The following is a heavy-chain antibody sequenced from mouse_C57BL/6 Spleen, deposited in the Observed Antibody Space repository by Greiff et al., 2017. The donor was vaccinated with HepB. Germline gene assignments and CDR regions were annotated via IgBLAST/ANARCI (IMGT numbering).Heavy chain of an antibody. CDR1: GYAFSSYW. D-gene: IGHD2-3*01. J-gene: IGHJ2*01. Sequence: QVQLQQSGAELVKPGASVKISCKASGYAFSSYWMNWVKQRPGKGLEWIGQIYPGDGDTNYNGKFKGKATLTADKSSSTAYMQLSSLTSEDSAVYFCARRWLLPPYYFDYWGQGTTLTVSS. V-gene: IGHV1-80*01. CDR3: ARRWLLPPYYFDY. CDR2: IYPGDGDT.